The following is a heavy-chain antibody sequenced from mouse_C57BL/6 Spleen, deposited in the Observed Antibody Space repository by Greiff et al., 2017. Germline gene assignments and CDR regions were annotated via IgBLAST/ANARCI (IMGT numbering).Heavy chain of an antibody. V-gene: IGHV1-55*01. CDR2: IYPGSGST. CDR3: ARGTTVGDYFDY. CDR1: GYTFTSYW. D-gene: IGHD1-1*01. Sequence: QVQLQQPGAELVKPGASVKMSCKASGYTFTSYWITWVKQRPGQGLEWIGDIYPGSGSTNYNEKFKSKATLTVDTSSSTAYMQLSSLTSEDSAVYYCARGTTVGDYFDYWGQGTTLTVSS. J-gene: IGHJ2*01.